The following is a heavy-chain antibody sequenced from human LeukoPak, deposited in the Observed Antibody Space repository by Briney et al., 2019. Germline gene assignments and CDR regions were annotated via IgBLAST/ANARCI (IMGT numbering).Heavy chain of an antibody. V-gene: IGHV4-39*07. CDR2: IYYSGST. D-gene: IGHD3-10*01. Sequence: SETLSLTCTVSGGSISSSTFYWGWIRQPPGKGLEWIGTIYYSGSTFYNPSLKSRVTVSVDTSKNQFSLKLSSLTAADTAVYYCARGGYGIKKGFDPWGQGTLVTVSS. J-gene: IGHJ5*02. CDR3: ARGGYGIKKGFDP. CDR1: GGSISSSTFY.